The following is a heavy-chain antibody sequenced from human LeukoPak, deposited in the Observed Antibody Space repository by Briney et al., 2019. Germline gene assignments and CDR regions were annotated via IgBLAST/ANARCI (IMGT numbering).Heavy chain of an antibody. Sequence: ASVKVSCKASGYTFTGYYMHWVRQAPGQGLEWMGRIIPIFGTANYAQKFQGRVTITTDESTSTAYMELSSLRSEDTAVYYCARGVGPVEMATITGYYFDYWGQGTLVTVSS. D-gene: IGHD5-24*01. CDR1: GYTFTGYY. J-gene: IGHJ4*02. CDR2: IIPIFGTA. V-gene: IGHV1-69*05. CDR3: ARGVGPVEMATITGYYFDY.